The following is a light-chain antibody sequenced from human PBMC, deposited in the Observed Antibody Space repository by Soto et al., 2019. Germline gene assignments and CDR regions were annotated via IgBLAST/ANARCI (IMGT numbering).Light chain of an antibody. CDR2: KAS. CDR3: QQYNSYWT. V-gene: IGKV1-5*03. Sequence: RMSQSPSTLSGSVGDRVTITCRASQTISSWLAWYQQKPGKAPKLLIYKASTLESGVPSRFGGSGSGTEFTLTISSLQPDDFATYYCQQYNSYWTFGQGTKADVK. J-gene: IGKJ1*01. CDR1: QTISSW.